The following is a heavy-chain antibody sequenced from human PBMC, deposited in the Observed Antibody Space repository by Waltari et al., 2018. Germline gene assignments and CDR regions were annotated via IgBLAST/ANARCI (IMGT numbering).Heavy chain of an antibody. CDR2: ISYDGSNK. V-gene: IGHV3-30-3*01. J-gene: IGHJ3*02. Sequence: QVQLVESGGGVVQPGRSLRLSCAASGFTFSSYAMRWVRQAPGKGLEWVAVISYDGSNKYYADSVKGRFTISRDNSKNTLYLQMNSLRAEDTAVYYCVPLEATNAFDIWGQGTMVTVSS. CDR3: VPLEATNAFDI. CDR1: GFTFSSYA.